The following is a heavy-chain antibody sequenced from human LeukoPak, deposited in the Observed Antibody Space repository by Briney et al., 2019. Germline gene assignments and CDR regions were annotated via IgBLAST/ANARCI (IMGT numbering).Heavy chain of an antibody. CDR1: GFTFSSYG. D-gene: IGHD3-22*01. J-gene: IGHJ4*02. CDR2: IWSDGTNK. V-gene: IGHV3-33*01. Sequence: GKSLRLSCAASGFTFSSYGMHWVRQAPGKGLEWVAFIWSDGTNKYYADSVKGRFTISRDNSKNTLYLQMNSLRAEDTAVYYCARADYYDSSGYYYPTDYWGQGTLVTVSS. CDR3: ARADYYDSSGYYYPTDY.